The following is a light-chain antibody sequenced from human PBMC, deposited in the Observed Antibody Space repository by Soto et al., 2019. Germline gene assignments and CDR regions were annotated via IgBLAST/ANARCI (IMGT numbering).Light chain of an antibody. J-gene: IGLJ3*02. V-gene: IGLV1-40*01. CDR2: GNS. Sequence: QPVPTQPPSVSGAPGQRVTISCTGSSSNIGAGYDVHWYQQLPGTAPKLLIYGNSNRPSGVPDRFSGSKSGTSASLAITGLRAEDEADYYCQSYASSLSGWVFGGGTKLTVL. CDR3: QSYASSLSGWV. CDR1: SSNIGAGYD.